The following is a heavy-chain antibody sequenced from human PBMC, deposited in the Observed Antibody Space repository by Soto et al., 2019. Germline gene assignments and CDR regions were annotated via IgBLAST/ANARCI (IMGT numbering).Heavy chain of an antibody. Sequence: LRRSCAASGFSFSKYAIMWVRQSPGKVLEWVSGILGSGGTYHADSVKGRFTISKDNSKNTLYLQMNSLRAEDTAVYYCAKDAVYGDGLWLPESWGQGTLVTVSS. V-gene: IGHV3-23*01. CDR2: ILGSGGT. J-gene: IGHJ5*02. D-gene: IGHD4-17*01. CDR1: GFSFSKYA. CDR3: AKDAVYGDGLWLPES.